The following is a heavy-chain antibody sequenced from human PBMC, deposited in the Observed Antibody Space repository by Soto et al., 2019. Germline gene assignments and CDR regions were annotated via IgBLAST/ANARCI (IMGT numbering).Heavy chain of an antibody. J-gene: IGHJ2*01. D-gene: IGHD3-9*01. CDR3: ARESHDILTGPPWVWYFDL. Sequence: QVQLQQWGAGPLRPLETLSLTCGVSGGSFSGYYWAWIRQSPGKGLEWIGEINDRGSINYNPSLKSRVSISVDTSQNHSSLNLRSVTAADTAVYYCARESHDILTGPPWVWYFDLWGRGTLVTVSS. CDR2: INDRGSI. V-gene: IGHV4-34*01. CDR1: GGSFSGYY.